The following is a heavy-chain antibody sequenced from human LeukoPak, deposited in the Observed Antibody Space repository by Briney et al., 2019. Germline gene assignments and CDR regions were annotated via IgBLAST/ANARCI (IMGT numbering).Heavy chain of an antibody. Sequence: GGSLRLSCAASGFTFSSYAMCWVRQAPGKGLEWVSSITGRGGGTFYADSVKGRFTISRDNSKNTLYLQTDSLRVEDTAVYFCAKSEKDCSSTTCYMSYYGMDVWGQGTTVTVSS. V-gene: IGHV3-23*01. CDR2: ITGRGGGT. CDR3: AKSEKDCSSTTCYMSYYGMDV. J-gene: IGHJ6*02. CDR1: GFTFSSYA. D-gene: IGHD2-2*02.